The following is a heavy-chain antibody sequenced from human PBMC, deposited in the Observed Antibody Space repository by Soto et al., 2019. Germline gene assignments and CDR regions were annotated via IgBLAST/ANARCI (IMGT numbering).Heavy chain of an antibody. D-gene: IGHD3-10*01. CDR3: ARAMRASGSDY. Sequence: SETLCLTCAVYGGSFSGYYWSWIRQPPGKGLEWIGEINHSGSTNYNPSLKSRVTISVDTSKNQFSLKLSSVTAADTAVYYCARAMRASGSDYWGQGTLVTVSS. J-gene: IGHJ4*02. CDR1: GGSFSGYY. CDR2: INHSGST. V-gene: IGHV4-34*01.